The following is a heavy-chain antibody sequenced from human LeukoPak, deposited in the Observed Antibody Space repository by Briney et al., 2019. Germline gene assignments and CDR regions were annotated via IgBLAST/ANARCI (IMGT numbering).Heavy chain of an antibody. CDR3: ESRGYCSGGNCYTGAF. V-gene: IGHV3-30*04. Sequence: GRSLRLSFAASGFTFSSHPINWVRQAPGKGLEWVAVTSSDGKNKYYPDSVKCRFTISRDNSKTTLYLRMSSLRPEDTAVYYCESRGYCSGGNCYTGAFGGQGTLVIVSS. J-gene: IGHJ4*02. CDR2: TSSDGKNK. CDR1: GFTFSSHP. D-gene: IGHD2-15*01.